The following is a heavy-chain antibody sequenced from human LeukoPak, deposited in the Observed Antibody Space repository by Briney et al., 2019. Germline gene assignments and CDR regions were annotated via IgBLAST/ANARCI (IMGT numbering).Heavy chain of an antibody. D-gene: IGHD3-10*01. CDR3: ARAEYYYGSGSYGPPNYYFDY. J-gene: IGHJ4*02. V-gene: IGHV1-46*01. Sequence: ASVKVSCKASGYTFTSYYLHWVRQAPGQGLEWMGIINPSGGSTTYAQKFQGRVTITADESTSTAYMELSSLRSEDTAVYYCARAEYYYGSGSYGPPNYYFDYWGQGTLVTVSS. CDR1: GYTFTSYY. CDR2: INPSGGST.